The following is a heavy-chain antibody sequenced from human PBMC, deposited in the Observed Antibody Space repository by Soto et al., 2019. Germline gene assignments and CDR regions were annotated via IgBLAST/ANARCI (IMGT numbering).Heavy chain of an antibody. D-gene: IGHD3-22*01. V-gene: IGHV3-23*01. J-gene: IGHJ4*02. CDR1: GVTFSSYA. Sequence: EVQLLESGGGLVQPGGSLRLSCVASGVTFSSYAMSWVRQAPGKGLEWVSAVSKSGLVTNYADFVKGRFTISRDNSKNTLYLQMNSLRAEDTAVYYCAKDRHRSGSPHPFDYWGQGTLVTVSS. CDR3: AKDRHRSGSPHPFDY. CDR2: VSKSGLVT.